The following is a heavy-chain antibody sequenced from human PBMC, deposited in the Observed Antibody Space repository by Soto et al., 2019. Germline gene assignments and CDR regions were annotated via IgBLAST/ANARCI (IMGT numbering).Heavy chain of an antibody. Sequence: EVYLVESGGGLVEPGRSLRLSCTASGFPFGNFLMSWFRQAPGKGMGWVGFIRSQPYGGTAEYAASVRGRFTISRDDSKGIAYLQMNSLHTEDSGVYYCIGSFPFWGQGTLVTVSS. D-gene: IGHD3-10*01. CDR3: IGSFPF. CDR2: IRSQPYGGTA. V-gene: IGHV3-49*03. J-gene: IGHJ4*02. CDR1: GFPFGNFL.